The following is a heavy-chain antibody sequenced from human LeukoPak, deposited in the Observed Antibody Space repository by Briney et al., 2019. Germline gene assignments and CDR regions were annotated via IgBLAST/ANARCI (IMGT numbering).Heavy chain of an antibody. CDR2: MNPNSGNT. V-gene: IGHV1-8*01. D-gene: IGHD5-18*01. CDR3: ARGRGKNKGYSYGYTGDY. Sequence: ASVKVSCKASGYTFTSYDINWVRQATGQGLEWMGWMNPNSGNTGYAQKLQGRVTMTRNTSISTAYMELSSLRSEDTAVYYCARGRGKNKGYSYGYTGDYWGQGTLVTVSS. J-gene: IGHJ4*02. CDR1: GYTFTSYD.